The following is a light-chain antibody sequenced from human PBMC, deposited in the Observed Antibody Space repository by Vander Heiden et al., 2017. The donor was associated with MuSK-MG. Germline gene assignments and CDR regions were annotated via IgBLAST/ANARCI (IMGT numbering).Light chain of an antibody. Sequence: DIQMTQSRSSLPASVGDSVTITCRASQSISTYLNWYQQKPGKAPKLLIYTTASLQSGVPSRCSGSGSGTYFTLTIGRLQPEDFATYYCQQSYSTPFTFGAGTTVDIK. V-gene: IGKV1-39*01. CDR2: TTA. CDR3: QQSYSTPFT. CDR1: QSISTY. J-gene: IGKJ3*01.